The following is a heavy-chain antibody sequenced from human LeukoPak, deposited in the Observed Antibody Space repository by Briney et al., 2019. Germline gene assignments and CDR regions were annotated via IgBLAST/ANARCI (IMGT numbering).Heavy chain of an antibody. CDR2: IIPILGIA. CDR1: GGTFSSYA. D-gene: IGHD3-10*01. Sequence: SVKVSCKASGGTFSSYAISWVRQAPGQGLEWMGRIIPILGIANYAQKFQGRVTITADKSTSTAYMELSSLRSEDTAVYYWARDLVFGVRGVIITKVGYGMDVWGQGTTATVSS. J-gene: IGHJ6*02. CDR3: ARDLVFGVRGVIITKVGYGMDV. V-gene: IGHV1-69*04.